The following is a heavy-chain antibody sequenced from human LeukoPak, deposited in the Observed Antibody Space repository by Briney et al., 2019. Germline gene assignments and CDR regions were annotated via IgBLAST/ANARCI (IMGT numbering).Heavy chain of an antibody. D-gene: IGHD3-9*01. Sequence: GASLRLSCAASGFTFSNYAMSWVRQAPGKGLEWVSAITGSDFITYYADSVKGRFTISRDSYKNTLYLQMNSLRAEDTAVYYCAKWGDYDVLTGYYDPDYWGQGTLVTGSS. V-gene: IGHV3-23*01. CDR3: AKWGDYDVLTGYYDPDY. CDR1: GFTFSNYA. J-gene: IGHJ4*02. CDR2: ITGSDFIT.